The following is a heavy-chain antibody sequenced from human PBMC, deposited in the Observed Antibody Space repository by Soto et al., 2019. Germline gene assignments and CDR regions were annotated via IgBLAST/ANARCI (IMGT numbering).Heavy chain of an antibody. CDR1: GFTVSSNY. CDR3: AKEGSSSPYFDY. V-gene: IGHV3-53*01. Sequence: GSLRLSCAASGFTVSSNYMSWVRQAPGKGLEWVSVIYSGGSTYYADSVKGRFTISRDNSKNTLYLQMNSLRAEDTAVYYCAKEGSSSPYFDYWGQGTLVTVSS. D-gene: IGHD6-6*01. J-gene: IGHJ4*02. CDR2: IYSGGST.